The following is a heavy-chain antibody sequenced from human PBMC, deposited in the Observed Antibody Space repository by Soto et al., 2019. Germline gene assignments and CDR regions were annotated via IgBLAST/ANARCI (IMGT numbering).Heavy chain of an antibody. Sequence: PSGTLSLTCAVSGGSISSGGYSWSWIRQPPGKGLEWIGYIYHSGSTYYNPSLKSRVTISVDRSKNQFSLKLSSVTAADTAVYYCARVGADYDILTGYYYYYYGMDVWGQGTTVTVSS. J-gene: IGHJ6*02. CDR1: GGSISSGGYS. CDR2: IYHSGST. V-gene: IGHV4-30-2*01. D-gene: IGHD3-9*01. CDR3: ARVGADYDILTGYYYYYYGMDV.